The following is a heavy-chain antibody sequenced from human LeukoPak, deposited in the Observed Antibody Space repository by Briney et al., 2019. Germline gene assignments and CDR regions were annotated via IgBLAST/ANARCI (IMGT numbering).Heavy chain of an antibody. V-gene: IGHV4-59*12. CDR3: ARVYDFWSGYYSFDY. CDR2: IYYSGST. D-gene: IGHD3-3*01. J-gene: IGHJ4*02. Sequence: SETLSLTCTVSGGSISSYYWSWIRQPPGKGLEWIGYIYYSGSTNYNPSLKSRVTISVDTSKNQFSLKLSSVTAADTAVYYCARVYDFWSGYYSFDYWGQGTLVTVSS. CDR1: GGSISSYY.